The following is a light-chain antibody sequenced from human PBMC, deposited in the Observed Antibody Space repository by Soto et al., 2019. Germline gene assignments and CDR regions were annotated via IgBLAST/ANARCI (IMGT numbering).Light chain of an antibody. Sequence: QSALTQPASVSGSPGQSIAISCTGTSSDVGGYNSVSRYQQYPGKAPKLMIHDVSNRPSGVSDRFPGSKSGNTASLTISGLQAEDEADYYCSSWTSSSSYVFGSGTKVTVL. CDR3: SSWTSSSSYV. V-gene: IGLV2-14*01. CDR2: DVS. J-gene: IGLJ1*01. CDR1: SSDVGGYNS.